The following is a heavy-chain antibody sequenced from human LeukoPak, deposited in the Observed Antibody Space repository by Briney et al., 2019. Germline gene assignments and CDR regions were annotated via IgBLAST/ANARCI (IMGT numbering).Heavy chain of an antibody. CDR1: GFTFSSYS. J-gene: IGHJ6*02. Sequence: PGGSLRLSCAASGFTFSSYSMNWVRQAPGKGLEWVAFIRYDGSNKYYADSVKGRFTISRDNSKNTLYLQMNSLRAEDTAVYYCAKSPGYSYGNEYYYYGMDVWGQGTTVTVSS. CDR2: IRYDGSNK. CDR3: AKSPGYSYGNEYYYYGMDV. D-gene: IGHD5-18*01. V-gene: IGHV3-30*02.